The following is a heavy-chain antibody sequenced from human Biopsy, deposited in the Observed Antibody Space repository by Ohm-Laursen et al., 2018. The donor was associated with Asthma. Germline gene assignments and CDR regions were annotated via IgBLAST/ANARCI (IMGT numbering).Heavy chain of an antibody. J-gene: IGHJ4*02. Sequence: SLRLSCAAAGFTVSTNGMSWVHQPPGKGLEWVSVIYSGGGTYYADSVQGRVTISRDNSKNTLYLQMHSLRAEDTAVYYCARGDSSNWSHYYFDYWGQGTLVTVSS. CDR2: IYSGGGT. V-gene: IGHV3-53*01. CDR3: ARGDSSNWSHYYFDY. CDR1: GFTVSTNG. D-gene: IGHD3-22*01.